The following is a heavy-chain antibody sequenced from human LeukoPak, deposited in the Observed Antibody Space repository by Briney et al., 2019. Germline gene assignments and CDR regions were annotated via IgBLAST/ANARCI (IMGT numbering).Heavy chain of an antibody. Sequence: KPGGSLRLSCAASGFTFSDYYMSWIRQAPGKGLEWVSYISSSSSYTNYADSVKGRFTLSRDNAKNSLYLQMNSLRAEDTAVYYCAREPGDRSRYFQHWGQGTLVTVSS. J-gene: IGHJ1*01. CDR2: ISSSSSYT. D-gene: IGHD2-21*02. CDR3: AREPGDRSRYFQH. V-gene: IGHV3-11*06. CDR1: GFTFSDYY.